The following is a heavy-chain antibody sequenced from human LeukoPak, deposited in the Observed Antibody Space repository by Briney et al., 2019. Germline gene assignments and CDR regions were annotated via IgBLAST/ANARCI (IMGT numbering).Heavy chain of an antibody. D-gene: IGHD3-16*01. J-gene: IGHJ4*02. CDR2: ITSTGTTT. Sequence: ASVKVSCKASGYNLNTYHMHWVRQAPGQGLEWMGIITSTGTTTICAQKFQGRVTMTRDTSTSTVYMDLSSLRSADTAVYYCATEYVRTHYFDWWGQGTLVTVSS. CDR3: ATEYVRTHYFDW. CDR1: GYNLNTYH. V-gene: IGHV1-46*02.